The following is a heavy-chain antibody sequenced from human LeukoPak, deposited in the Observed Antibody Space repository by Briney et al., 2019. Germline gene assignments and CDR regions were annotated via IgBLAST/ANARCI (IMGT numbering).Heavy chain of an antibody. CDR2: ISYDGSYK. CDR1: VFAFSNYE. J-gene: IGHJ5*02. Sequence: GSLRLSCTASVFAFSNYEMTWVRQAPGKGLEWVAVISYDGSYKYYADSVKGRFTISRDNSKNTLYLQMNSLRAEDTAMYYCARAQYSSGWSDWFDPWGQGTLVTVSS. CDR3: ARAQYSSGWSDWFDP. D-gene: IGHD6-19*01. V-gene: IGHV3-30*04.